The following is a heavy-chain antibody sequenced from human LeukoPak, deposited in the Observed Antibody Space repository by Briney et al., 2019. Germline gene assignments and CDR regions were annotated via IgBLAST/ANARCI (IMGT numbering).Heavy chain of an antibody. CDR2: IYHDGSAT. J-gene: IGHJ4*02. Sequence: QTGGSLRLSCAASGFAFSGYWMHWVRQAPGKGLVWVSRIYHDGSATIYADSVKGRFTFSRDNAKNTLHLQMNSLRVDDTAVYYCVREGAHIAAVGNYFDYWGQGTLVTVSS. CDR3: VREGAHIAAVGNYFDY. V-gene: IGHV3-74*01. D-gene: IGHD6-13*01. CDR1: GFAFSGYW.